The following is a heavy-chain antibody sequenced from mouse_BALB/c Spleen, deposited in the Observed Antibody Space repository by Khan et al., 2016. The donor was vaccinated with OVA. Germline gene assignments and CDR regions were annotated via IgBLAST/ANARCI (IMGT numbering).Heavy chain of an antibody. CDR2: IWSGGST. V-gene: IGHV2-2*02. CDR3: ARSWWLLLLYAMDY. CDR1: GFSLTSYG. D-gene: IGHD2-3*01. Sequence: QVQLKQSGPGLVQPSQSLSITCTVSGFSLTSYGVHWVRQSPGKGLEWLGVIWSGGSTDYNAAFISRLSISKDNSKSQVFFKMNSLQANDTAMYYCARSWWLLLLYAMDYWGQGTSVTVSS. J-gene: IGHJ4*01.